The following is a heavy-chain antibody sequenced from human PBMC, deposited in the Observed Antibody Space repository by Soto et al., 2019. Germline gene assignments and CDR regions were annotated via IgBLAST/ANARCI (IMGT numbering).Heavy chain of an antibody. CDR3: ARHDYIVVVPAAIQGDENWFDP. V-gene: IGHV4-39*01. Sequence: SETLSLTCTVSGGSISSSSYYWGWIRQPPGKGLEWIGSIYYSGSTYYNPSLKSRVTISVDTSKNQFSLKLSSVTAADTAVYYCARHDYIVVVPAAIQGDENWFDPWGQGTLVTVSS. CDR1: GGSISSSSYY. D-gene: IGHD2-2*01. J-gene: IGHJ5*02. CDR2: IYYSGST.